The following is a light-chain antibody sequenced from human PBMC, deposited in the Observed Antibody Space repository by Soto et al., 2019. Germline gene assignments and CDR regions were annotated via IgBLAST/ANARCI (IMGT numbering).Light chain of an antibody. V-gene: IGLV6-57*04. CDR1: SGSITSNY. CDR2: ENN. CDR3: QSYGTTNVV. J-gene: IGLJ2*01. Sequence: NFMLTQPHSVSESPGKTVTISCTRSSGSITSNYVQWYQQRPGSAPTPVIYENNQRPSGVPDRFSGSIDTSSNSASLTISRLKTEDEADYYCQSYGTTNVVFGGGTKLTVL.